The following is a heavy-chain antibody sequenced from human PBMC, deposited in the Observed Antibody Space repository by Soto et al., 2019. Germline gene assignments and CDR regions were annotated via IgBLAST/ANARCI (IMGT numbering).Heavy chain of an antibody. V-gene: IGHV1-69*06. CDR3: ARDPSNDYGDDTFDY. CDR2: IIPSYDRV. Sequence: QVHLVQSGAEVKKPGSSVRVSCKGSGDTFKSYAISWVRQAPGQGLEYMVGIIPSYDRVNYAQKFQGRVTMTADRSTSTAYMELSRLRSDDTAGYYGARDPSNDYGDDTFDYWGQGALITVSS. CDR1: GDTFKSYA. D-gene: IGHD4-17*01. J-gene: IGHJ4*02.